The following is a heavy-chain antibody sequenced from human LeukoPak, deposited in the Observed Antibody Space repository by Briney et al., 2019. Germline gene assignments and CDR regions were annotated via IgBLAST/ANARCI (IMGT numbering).Heavy chain of an antibody. V-gene: IGHV4-59*01. J-gene: IGHJ3*02. CDR3: ARSPGGGFDI. CDR2: IYCSGTT. Sequence: PSETLSLTCTVSGGSITNFYGGWIRQSPWKGLELIGYIYCSGTTNYSPSLKSRVSISVDTSKKQFSLKLSSVTAADTAVYYCARSPGGGFDIWGQGTMVTVSS. CDR1: GGSITNFY. D-gene: IGHD2-15*01.